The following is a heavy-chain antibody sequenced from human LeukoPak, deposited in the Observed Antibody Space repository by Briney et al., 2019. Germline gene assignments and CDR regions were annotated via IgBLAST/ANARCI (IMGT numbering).Heavy chain of an antibody. V-gene: IGHV1-2*06. CDR2: INPNSGGT. Sequence: VASVKVSCKASGYTFTGYYTHWVRQAPGQGLEWMGRINPNSGGTNYAQKFQGRVTMTRDTSISTAYMELSRLRSDDTAVYYCARDRLYCSGGSCSRRDYYYMDVWGKGTTVTVSS. CDR3: ARDRLYCSGGSCSRRDYYYMDV. D-gene: IGHD2-15*01. CDR1: GYTFTGYY. J-gene: IGHJ6*03.